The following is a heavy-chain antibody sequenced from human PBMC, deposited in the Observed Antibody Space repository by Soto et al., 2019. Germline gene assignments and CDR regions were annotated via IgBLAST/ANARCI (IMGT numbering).Heavy chain of an antibody. CDR2: IIPIFGTA. V-gene: IGHV1-69*13. CDR3: AREASFGVVTFDY. J-gene: IGHJ4*02. CDR1: GGTFSSYA. Sequence: ASVKVSCKASGGTFSSYAISWVRQAPGQGLEWMGGIIPIFGTANYAQKFQGRVTITADESTSTAYMELSSLRSEDTAVYYCAREASFGVVTFDYWGQGTLVTVSS. D-gene: IGHD3-3*01.